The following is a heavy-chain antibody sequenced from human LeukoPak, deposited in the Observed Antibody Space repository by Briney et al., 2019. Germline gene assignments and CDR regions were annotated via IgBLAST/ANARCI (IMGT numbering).Heavy chain of an antibody. CDR2: ISGSGGST. J-gene: IGHJ4*02. D-gene: IGHD7-27*01. CDR1: GFTFSSYA. V-gene: IGHV3-23*01. CDR3: ARRNWGSTFDY. Sequence: GGSLRLSCAASGFTFSSYAMNWVRQAPGKGLEWVSAISGSGGSTYYADSVKGRFTISRGNSKNTLYLQMNSLRAEDTAVYYCARRNWGSTFDYWGQGTLVTVSS.